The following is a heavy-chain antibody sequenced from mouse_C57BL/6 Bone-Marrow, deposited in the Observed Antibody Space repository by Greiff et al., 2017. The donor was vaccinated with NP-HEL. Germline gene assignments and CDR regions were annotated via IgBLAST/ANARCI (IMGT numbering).Heavy chain of an antibody. V-gene: IGHV1-81*01. D-gene: IGHD2-1*01. CDR2: IYPRSGNT. J-gene: IGHJ2*01. CDR1: GYTFTSYG. Sequence: QVQLQQSGAELARPGASVKLSCKASGYTFTSYGISWVKQRTGQGLEWIGEIYPRSGNTYYNEKFKGKATLTADKSSSTAYMELRSLTSEDSAVYSCARFGKGAYWGQGTTLTVSS. CDR3: ARFGKGAY.